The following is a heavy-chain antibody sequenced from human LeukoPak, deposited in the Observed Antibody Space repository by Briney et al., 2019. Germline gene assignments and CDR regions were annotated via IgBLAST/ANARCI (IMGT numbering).Heavy chain of an antibody. CDR2: IYYSGST. D-gene: IGHD4-17*01. CDR1: GGSISSGDYY. Sequence: SQTLSLTCTVSGGSISSGDYYWSWFRQPPGKGLEWIGYIYYSGSTNYNPSLNSRVTISVDTSKNQFSLKLSSVTAADTAVYYCARVRANYYYYMDVWGKGTTVTVSS. CDR3: ARVRANYYYYMDV. J-gene: IGHJ6*03. V-gene: IGHV4-61*08.